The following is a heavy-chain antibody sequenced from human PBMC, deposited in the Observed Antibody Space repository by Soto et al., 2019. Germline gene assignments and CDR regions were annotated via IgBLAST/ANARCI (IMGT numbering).Heavy chain of an antibody. D-gene: IGHD4-17*01. Sequence: GGSLRLSCAASGFTFSSYGMHWVRQAPGKGLEWVAVIWYDGSNKYYADSVKGRFTISRDNSKNTLYLQMNSLRAEDTAVYYCARDQGYDYGDFGRPDYYYYMDVWGKGTTVTVSS. CDR2: IWYDGSNK. CDR1: GFTFSSYG. J-gene: IGHJ6*03. CDR3: ARDQGYDYGDFGRPDYYYYMDV. V-gene: IGHV3-33*01.